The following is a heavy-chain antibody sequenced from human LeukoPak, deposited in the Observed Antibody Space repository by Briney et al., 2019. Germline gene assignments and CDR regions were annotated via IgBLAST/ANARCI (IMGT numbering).Heavy chain of an antibody. Sequence: ASVKVSCKASGYTFTSYDINWVRQATGQGLEWMGWMNPNSGNTGYAQEFQGRVTMTRNTSISTAYMGLSSLRSEDTAVYYCARGPNYDFWSGYYSYWGQGTLVTVSS. CDR1: GYTFTSYD. D-gene: IGHD3-3*01. V-gene: IGHV1-8*01. CDR3: ARGPNYDFWSGYYSY. J-gene: IGHJ4*02. CDR2: MNPNSGNT.